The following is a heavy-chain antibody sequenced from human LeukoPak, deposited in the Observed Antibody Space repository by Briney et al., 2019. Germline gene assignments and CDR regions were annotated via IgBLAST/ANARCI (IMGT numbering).Heavy chain of an antibody. CDR3: ARYFKAAAPTDLVDY. J-gene: IGHJ4*02. D-gene: IGHD6-13*01. V-gene: IGHV4-39*01. CDR1: GGSISGSNYY. CDR2: IYYSGST. Sequence: SETLSLTCTVSGGSISGSNYYWGWIRQPPGKGLEWIGSIYYSGSTYYNPSLKSRVTISVDTSKNQFSLELSSVTAADTATYYCARYFKAAAPTDLVDYWGQGTLVTVSS.